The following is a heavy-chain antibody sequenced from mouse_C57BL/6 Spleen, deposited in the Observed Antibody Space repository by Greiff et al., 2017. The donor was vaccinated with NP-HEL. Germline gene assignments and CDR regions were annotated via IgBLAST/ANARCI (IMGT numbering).Heavy chain of an antibody. CDR2: INYDGSST. CDR3: ARKAYGSSFYWYFDV. D-gene: IGHD1-1*01. J-gene: IGHJ1*03. V-gene: IGHV5-16*01. CDR1: GFTFSDYY. Sequence: EVQVVESEGGLVQPGSSMKLSCTASGFTFSDYYMAWVRQVPEKGLEWVANINYDGSSTYYLDSLKSRFIISRDNAKNILYLQMSSLKSEDTATYYCARKAYGSSFYWYFDVWGTGTTVTVSS.